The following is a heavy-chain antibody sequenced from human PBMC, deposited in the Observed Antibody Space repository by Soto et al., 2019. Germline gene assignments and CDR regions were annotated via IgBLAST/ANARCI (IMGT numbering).Heavy chain of an antibody. CDR3: TREYDFWNGGDRRNGFDP. D-gene: IGHD3-3*01. CDR2: IRSKANDYAA. J-gene: IGHJ5*02. CDR1: GFTFTGSA. Sequence: VQLVESGGGLVQPGGSLKLSCAASGFTFTGSALHWVRQASGKGLEWVGRIRSKANDYAAEYAASVQGRFTISRDESKNTAYLRMNSLRTDDTAVYYCTREYDFWNGGDRRNGFDPWGQGTLVTVSS. V-gene: IGHV3-73*02.